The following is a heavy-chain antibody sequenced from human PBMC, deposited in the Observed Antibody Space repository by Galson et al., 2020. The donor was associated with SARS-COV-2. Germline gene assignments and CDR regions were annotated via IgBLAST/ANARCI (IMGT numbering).Heavy chain of an antibody. V-gene: IGHV4-39*01. Sequence: SETLSLTCSVSSGSTSSSSYYRGWIRQPPGKGLEWMGSVYYTGYTIYNPSIKSRLSISVDTSKNQFSLNLSSVTAADTAVYYCARLHIVVVTGNPGDIDIWGQGTMVIVSA. CDR3: ARLHIVVVTGNPGDIDI. D-gene: IGHD2-21*02. CDR2: VYYTGYT. CDR1: SGSTSSSSYY. J-gene: IGHJ3*02.